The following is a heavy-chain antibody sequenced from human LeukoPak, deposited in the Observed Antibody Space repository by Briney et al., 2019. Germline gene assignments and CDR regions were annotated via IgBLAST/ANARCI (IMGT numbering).Heavy chain of an antibody. CDR3: ARGMGYSSVVEY. CDR1: GGSISSSNW. CDR2: IYHSGST. Sequence: SETLSLTCAVSGGSISSSNWWSWVRQPPGKGLEWIGEIYHSGSTNYNPSLKSRVTIPVDKSKNQFSLKLSSVTAADTAVYYCARGMGYSSVVEYWGQGTLVTVSS. J-gene: IGHJ4*02. V-gene: IGHV4-4*02. D-gene: IGHD6-19*01.